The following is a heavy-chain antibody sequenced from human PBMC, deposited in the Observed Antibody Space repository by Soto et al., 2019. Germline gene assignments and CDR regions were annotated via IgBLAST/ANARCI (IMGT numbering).Heavy chain of an antibody. J-gene: IGHJ5*02. Sequence: SGGSLRLSCAASGFTFSSYAMSWVRQAPGKGLEWVSVVSASGSHTYYADSVKGRFTISRDNSKNTLSLQMSSLRAEDTAVYYCAKGRYCSSSSCYTNWFGPWGQGTLVTVSS. CDR1: GFTFSSYA. CDR2: VSASGSHT. V-gene: IGHV3-23*01. CDR3: AKGRYCSSSSCYTNWFGP. D-gene: IGHD2-2*02.